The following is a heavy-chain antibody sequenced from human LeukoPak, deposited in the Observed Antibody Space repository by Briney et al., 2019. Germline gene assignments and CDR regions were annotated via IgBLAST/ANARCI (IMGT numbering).Heavy chain of an antibody. CDR1: GFIVNNNY. Sequence: PGGSLRLSCEASGFIVNNNYVSWVRQAPGKGLEWVSVIYSGGSTYYADSVKGRFTISSENHKNMLYLQMNSLRAEDTAVYYCARNGDDIFTGYNGAFDNWGQGTMVTVSS. CDR2: IYSGGST. V-gene: IGHV3-53*01. J-gene: IGHJ3*02. CDR3: ARNGDDIFTGYNGAFDN. D-gene: IGHD3-9*01.